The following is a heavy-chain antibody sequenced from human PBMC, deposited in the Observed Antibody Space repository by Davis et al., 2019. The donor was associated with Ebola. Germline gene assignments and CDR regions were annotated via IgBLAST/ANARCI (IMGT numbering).Heavy chain of an antibody. CDR3: AREFRRSYFDY. Sequence: SETLSLTCTVSGGSIDSGDYFWGWIRQPPGKGLEWIGYIYYSGSTYYNPSLKSRVTISVETSKNQFSLKLSSVTAADTAVYYCAREFRRSYFDYWGQGTLVTVSS. V-gene: IGHV4-30-4*02. CDR1: GGSIDSGDYF. D-gene: IGHD3-10*01. CDR2: IYYSGST. J-gene: IGHJ4*02.